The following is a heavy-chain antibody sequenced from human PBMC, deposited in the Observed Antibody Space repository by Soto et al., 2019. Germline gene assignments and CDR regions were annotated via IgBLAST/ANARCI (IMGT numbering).Heavy chain of an antibody. Sequence: QVQLVQSGAEVKKPGSSVKVSCKASGGTFSRYAISWVRQAPGQGLEWMGGIIPIFGTTNYAQKFQGRVTITADESTSTAYMELSSLRSEDTAVYYCARHSCDSSGYYRYYFHYWGQGALVTVSS. CDR1: GGTFSRYA. J-gene: IGHJ4*02. CDR2: IIPIFGTT. D-gene: IGHD3-22*01. CDR3: ARHSCDSSGYYRYYFHY. V-gene: IGHV1-69*12.